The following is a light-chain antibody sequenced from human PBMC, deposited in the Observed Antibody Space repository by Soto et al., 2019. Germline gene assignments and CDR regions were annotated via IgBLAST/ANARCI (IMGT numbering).Light chain of an antibody. Sequence: EIVLTQSPGTLSLSPGERATLSCRASQAVNYNYFAWFQQRPGQAHRLLIFGASRRASGIPDRFSGNGSGTDFTLSISRLEPDDFGVYYCQQYTTSIRTFGQGTRVEVK. V-gene: IGKV3-20*01. CDR2: GAS. CDR3: QQYTTSIRT. CDR1: QAVNYNY. J-gene: IGKJ1*01.